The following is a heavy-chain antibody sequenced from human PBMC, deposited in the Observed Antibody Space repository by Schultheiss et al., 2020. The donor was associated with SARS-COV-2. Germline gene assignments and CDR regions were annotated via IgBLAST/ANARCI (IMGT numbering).Heavy chain of an antibody. CDR3: AKGWELLTLHY. CDR1: GFTFDDYA. J-gene: IGHJ4*02. D-gene: IGHD1-26*01. CDR2: ISWNSGSI. Sequence: GGSLRLSCAASGFTFDDYAMHWVRQAPGKGLEWVSGISWNSGSIGYADSVKGRFTISRDNSKNTLYLQMNSLRAEDTAVYYCAKGWELLTLHYWGQGTLVTVSS. V-gene: IGHV3-9*01.